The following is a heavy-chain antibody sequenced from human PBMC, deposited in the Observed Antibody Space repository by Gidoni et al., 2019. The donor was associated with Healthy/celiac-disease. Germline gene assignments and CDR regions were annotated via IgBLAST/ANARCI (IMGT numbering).Heavy chain of an antibody. CDR2: INHSGST. CDR3: ARGKKMVRGVISPGQGWFDP. Sequence: QVQLQQWGAGLLKPSATLSLTCAVYGGSFSGYYWSWIRQPPGKGLEWIGEINHSGSTNYNPSLKSRVTISVDTSKNQFSLKLSSVTAADTAVYYCARGKKMVRGVISPGQGWFDPWGQGTLVTVSS. D-gene: IGHD3-10*01. J-gene: IGHJ5*02. CDR1: GGSFSGYY. V-gene: IGHV4-34*01.